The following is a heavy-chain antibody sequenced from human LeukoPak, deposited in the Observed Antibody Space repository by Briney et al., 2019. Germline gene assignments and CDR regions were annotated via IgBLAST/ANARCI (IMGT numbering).Heavy chain of an antibody. CDR1: GLTFSHHW. CDR3: ATKAGNFQERVSLDY. D-gene: IGHD1-1*01. J-gene: IGHJ4*02. V-gene: IGHV3-74*01. CDR2: INNEGTDT. Sequence: AGGSLRLSCVVSGLTFSHHWIHWVRQVPGKGLVWVSHINNEGTDTRYADSVRGRFTISRDNAKNTVYLQMNSLSPEDAALYYCATKAGNFQERVSLDYWGQGTLVTVSS.